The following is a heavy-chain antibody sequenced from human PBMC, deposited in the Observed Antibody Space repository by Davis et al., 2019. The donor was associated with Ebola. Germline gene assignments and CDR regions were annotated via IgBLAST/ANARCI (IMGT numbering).Heavy chain of an antibody. CDR2: ISGSGGST. CDR3: ARVYCSSTSCYSYYYYMDV. J-gene: IGHJ6*03. CDR1: GFTFSSYA. D-gene: IGHD2-2*02. Sequence: GESLKISCAASGFTFSSYAMSWVRQAPGKGLEWVSAISGSGGSTYYADSVKGRFTISRDNSKNTLYLQMNSLRAEDTAVYYCARVYCSSTSCYSYYYYMDVWGKGTTVTVSS. V-gene: IGHV3-23*01.